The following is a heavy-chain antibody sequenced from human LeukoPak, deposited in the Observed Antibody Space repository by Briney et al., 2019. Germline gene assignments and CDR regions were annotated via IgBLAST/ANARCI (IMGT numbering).Heavy chain of an antibody. Sequence: GGSLRLSCAASGFTFSSYWMAWVRQAPGKRPEWVANIKQDGSEKYYVDSVKGRFTIPRDNAKNSLFLQMNSLRAEDTAMYYCARDKVVGATWFDPWGQGTLVTVSS. CDR3: ARDKVVGATWFDP. CDR1: GFTFSSYW. J-gene: IGHJ5*02. V-gene: IGHV3-7*01. D-gene: IGHD1-26*01. CDR2: IKQDGSEK.